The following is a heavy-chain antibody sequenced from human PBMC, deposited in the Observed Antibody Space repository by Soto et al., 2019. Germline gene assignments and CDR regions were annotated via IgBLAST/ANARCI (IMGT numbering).Heavy chain of an antibody. J-gene: IGHJ4*02. CDR1: GFTFSSYW. CDR2: IKQDGNEK. Sequence: EVQLVESGGGLVQPGGSLRLSCAASGFTFSSYWMTWVRQAPGKGLEWVANIKQDGNEKYYVDSVKGRFTISRDNAENSLYLQMNSLRAEDTAVYYCARTVPTISGDVLKYWGQGTLVTASS. CDR3: ARTVPTISGDVLKY. V-gene: IGHV3-7*01. D-gene: IGHD5-12*01.